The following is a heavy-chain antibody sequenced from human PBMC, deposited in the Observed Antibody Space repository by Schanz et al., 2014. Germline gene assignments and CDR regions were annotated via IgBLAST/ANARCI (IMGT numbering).Heavy chain of an antibody. Sequence: QVQLVQSGGEMKKPGASVKVSCKASGYTFTDYGISWVRQAPGQGLEWMGWISPYNGNTNYAQKVQGRVTMTTDTSTGTAYMELRSLRSDDTAVYYCARDRRRYCSTASCLHDNWFDPWGQGTLVIVSS. D-gene: IGHD2-2*01. CDR3: ARDRRRYCSTASCLHDNWFDP. V-gene: IGHV1-18*01. J-gene: IGHJ5*02. CDR1: GYTFTDYG. CDR2: ISPYNGNT.